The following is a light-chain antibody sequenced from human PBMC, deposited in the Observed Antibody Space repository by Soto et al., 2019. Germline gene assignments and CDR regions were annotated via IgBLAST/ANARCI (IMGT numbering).Light chain of an antibody. J-gene: IGKJ4*01. CDR3: QQYTNFPLT. V-gene: IGKV1-5*01. CDR1: QSISSW. Sequence: DIQMTQSPSTLSASVGDRVTITCRASQSISSWLAWYQQKPGKAPKLLIHEASRLETGVPSRFSGSESGTEFTLTISGLHAEDSATYYCQQYTNFPLTFGAGTKVDIK. CDR2: EAS.